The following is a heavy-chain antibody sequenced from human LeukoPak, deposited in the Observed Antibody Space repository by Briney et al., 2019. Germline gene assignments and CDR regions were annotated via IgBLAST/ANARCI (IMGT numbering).Heavy chain of an antibody. D-gene: IGHD5-12*01. V-gene: IGHV3-23*01. CDR3: AKDPNSGYDLIPDY. CDR2: ISGSGGST. Sequence: GGSLRLSCAASGFTFSSYAMSWVRQAPGKGLEWVSAISGSGGSTYYADSVKGRFTISRDNSKNTLYLQMNSLRAEDTAVYYCAKDPNSGYDLIPDYWGQGTLVTVSS. CDR1: GFTFSSYA. J-gene: IGHJ4*02.